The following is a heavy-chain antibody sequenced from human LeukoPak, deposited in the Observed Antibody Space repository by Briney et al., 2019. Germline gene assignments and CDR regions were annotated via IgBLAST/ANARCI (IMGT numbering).Heavy chain of an antibody. Sequence: GRSLRLSCAASGFTFSNYGMHWVRQVPGKGLEWVAAIWFDGIRKYYADSVKGRLTISRDNSKNALYLQMNSLRAEDTAVYYCARDLEDSSPFGAFDMWGQGTMVTVSS. J-gene: IGHJ3*02. CDR3: ARDLEDSSPFGAFDM. D-gene: IGHD3-22*01. CDR1: GFTFSNYG. CDR2: IWFDGIRK. V-gene: IGHV3-33*01.